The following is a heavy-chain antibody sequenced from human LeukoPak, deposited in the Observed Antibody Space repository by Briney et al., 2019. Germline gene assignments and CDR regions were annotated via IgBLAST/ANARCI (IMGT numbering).Heavy chain of an antibody. Sequence: ASETLSLTCTVSGGSISSGGYYWSWIRQHPGKGLEWIGYFYYSGSTYYNPSLKSRVTISVDTSKNQFSLMLSSVTAADTAVYYCAGGGGRGYCSGGSCYSLDYWGQGTLVTVSS. V-gene: IGHV4-31*03. CDR3: AGGGGRGYCSGGSCYSLDY. CDR1: GGSISSGGYY. J-gene: IGHJ4*02. CDR2: FYYSGST. D-gene: IGHD2-15*01.